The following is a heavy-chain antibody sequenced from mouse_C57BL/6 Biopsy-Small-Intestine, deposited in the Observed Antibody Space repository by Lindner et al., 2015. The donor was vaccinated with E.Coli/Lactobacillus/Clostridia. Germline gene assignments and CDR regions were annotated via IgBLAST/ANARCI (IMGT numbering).Heavy chain of an antibody. CDR1: GYAFSSYW. D-gene: IGHD1-1*01. J-gene: IGHJ3*01. V-gene: IGHV1-80*01. Sequence: VQLQESGPELVKPGASVKISCKASGYAFSSYWMNWVKQRPGEGLEWIGQIYPGDGDTNYNGKFKGKATLTADKSSSTAYMQLSSLTSEDSAVYFCARTKPSYGSSLAWFAYWGQGTLVTVSA. CDR2: IYPGDGDT. CDR3: ARTKPSYGSSLAWFAY.